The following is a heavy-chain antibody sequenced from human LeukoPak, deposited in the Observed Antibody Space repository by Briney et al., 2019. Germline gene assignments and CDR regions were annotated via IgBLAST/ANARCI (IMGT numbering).Heavy chain of an antibody. CDR2: VSAGADTI. D-gene: IGHD3-10*01. J-gene: IGHJ4*02. CDR3: AFRGLRGY. CDR1: GFTFRNYD. Sequence: GGSLRLSCAASGFTFRNYDMTWVRPAPGKGLEWVSGVSAGADTIAYADSVKGRFTISRDNSKNTLYLQMNSLRADDTAVYYCAFRGLRGYWGQGTLVTVSS. V-gene: IGHV3-23*01.